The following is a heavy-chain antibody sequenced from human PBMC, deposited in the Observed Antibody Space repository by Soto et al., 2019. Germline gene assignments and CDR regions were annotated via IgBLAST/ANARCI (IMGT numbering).Heavy chain of an antibody. CDR3: ASARITMVREVIKYNMDV. D-gene: IGHD3-10*01. J-gene: IGHJ6*02. CDR2: IYNSGST. V-gene: IGHV4-59*01. CDR1: CGSISTYY. Sequence: SETLSLTCTVSCGSISTYYWSWIRRPPGKGLEWIGYIYNSGSTHSNPSLQSRVTISVDTSKNQFSLKLSSVTAADTAIYYCASARITMVREVIKYNMDVWGQGTTVTVSS.